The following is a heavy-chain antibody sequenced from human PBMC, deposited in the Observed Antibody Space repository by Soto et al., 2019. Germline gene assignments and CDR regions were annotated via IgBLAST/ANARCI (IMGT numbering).Heavy chain of an antibody. V-gene: IGHV1-3*04. CDR3: ATPTPLRGAMITNINFDF. CDR2: INTGNGNT. J-gene: IGHJ4*02. D-gene: IGHD3-10*01. Sequence: GASVKVSCKASGYTFTKYAMHWVRQAPGQRLEWMGWINTGNGNTKYSQKFQGRVTITRDTSASTAYMELSSLRSEDTAVYYCATPTPLRGAMITNINFDFWGQGTPVTVSS. CDR1: GYTFTKYA.